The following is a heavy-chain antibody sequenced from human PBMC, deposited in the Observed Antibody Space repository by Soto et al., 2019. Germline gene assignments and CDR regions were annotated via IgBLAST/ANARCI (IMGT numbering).Heavy chain of an antibody. J-gene: IGHJ4*02. CDR2: INQDGSKK. Sequence: GGSLRLSCAASGFTFSTYWMDWVRQTPGKGLEWVANINQDGSKKNYVDSVKGRFTISRDNAKNSLYLQMSSLTAEDSALYYCSRSLNSWGQGTLVTVSS. CDR3: SRSLNS. CDR1: GFTFSTYW. V-gene: IGHV3-7*01.